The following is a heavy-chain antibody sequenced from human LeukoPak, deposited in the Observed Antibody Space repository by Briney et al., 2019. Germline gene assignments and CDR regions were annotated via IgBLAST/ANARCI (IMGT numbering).Heavy chain of an antibody. CDR2: INPNSGGT. CDR3: AGGLLAAAGTAYYFDY. Sequence: GASVKVSCKASGYTFTGYYMHWVRQAPGQGLEWMGWINPNSGGTNYAQKFQGRVTMTRDTSISTAYMELSRLRSDDTAVYYCAGGLLAAAGTAYYFDYWGQGTLVTVSS. CDR1: GYTFTGYY. V-gene: IGHV1-2*02. D-gene: IGHD6-13*01. J-gene: IGHJ4*02.